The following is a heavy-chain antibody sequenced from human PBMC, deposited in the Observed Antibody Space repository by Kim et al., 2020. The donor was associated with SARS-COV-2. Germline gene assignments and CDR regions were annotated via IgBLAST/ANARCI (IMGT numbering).Heavy chain of an antibody. CDR3: ARGRGFWQQLIYGMDV. D-gene: IGHD6-13*01. V-gene: IGHV1-3*01. J-gene: IGHJ6*02. CDR2: INAGNGNT. Sequence: ASVKVSCKASGYTFTSYAMHWVRQAPGQRLEWMGWINAGNGNTKYSQKFQGRVTITRDTSASTAYMELSSLRSEDTAVYYCARGRGFWQQLIYGMDVWGQGTTVTVSS. CDR1: GYTFTSYA.